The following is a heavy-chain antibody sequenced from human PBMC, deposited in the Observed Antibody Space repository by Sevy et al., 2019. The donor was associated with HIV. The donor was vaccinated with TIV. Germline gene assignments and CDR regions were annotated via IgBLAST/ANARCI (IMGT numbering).Heavy chain of an antibody. V-gene: IGHV1-8*01. CDR1: GYTFNLLD. J-gene: IGHJ4*02. CDR2: MNRNIGST. Sequence: ASVKVSCKASGYTFNLLDINWVRQAPGQGPEWMGWMNRNIGSTGYAQKFQGRVTMTRDTSISTAYMELSSLTSEDTAVYYCARGTLAGVDYWGQGTLVTVSS. CDR3: ARGTLAGVDY. D-gene: IGHD3-10*01.